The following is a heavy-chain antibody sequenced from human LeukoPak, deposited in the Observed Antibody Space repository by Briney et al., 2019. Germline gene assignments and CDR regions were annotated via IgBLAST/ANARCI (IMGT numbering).Heavy chain of an antibody. V-gene: IGHV3-7*01. CDR3: ARPRGCGSARCNNFDY. D-gene: IGHD2-2*01. J-gene: IGHJ4*02. CDR2: MDEYGSDI. CDR1: GFAFSGFS. Sequence: AGGSLRLSCVVSGFAFSGFSMSWVRQAPGKGLEWVAIMDEYGSDIFYVESVKGRFIISRANARNSLYLQMNNLRAEDTAVYYCARPRGCGSARCNNFDYGGQGTLVTVSS.